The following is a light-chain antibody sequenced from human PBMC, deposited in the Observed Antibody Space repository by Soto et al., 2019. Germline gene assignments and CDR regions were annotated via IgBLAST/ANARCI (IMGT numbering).Light chain of an antibody. CDR3: ALLMDNGISV. V-gene: IGLV8-61*01. CDR2: GTS. Sequence: TVVTQESSFSVSPGGTVTLTCGLISGSVSSANNPNWYQQTPGQAPRTLIYGTSTRSSGVPDRFSGSMLGNKAALTITGAQADDESDYYCALLMDNGISVFGTGTKLTVL. CDR1: SGSVSSANN. J-gene: IGLJ1*01.